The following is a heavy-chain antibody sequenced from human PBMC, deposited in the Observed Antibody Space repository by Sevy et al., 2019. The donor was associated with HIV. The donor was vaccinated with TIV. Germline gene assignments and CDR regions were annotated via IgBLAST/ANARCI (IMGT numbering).Heavy chain of an antibody. CDR2: ISSSSNII. CDR1: GFTLSPYS. Sequence: GGSLRLSCAASGFTLSPYSMEWVRQAPGKGLEWVSHISSSSNIIYYADSVEGRFTVSRDNAKNSLYLRMDSLRDEDTAVYYCARDAMRVGNSNYYYGMDVWGQGTTVTVSS. J-gene: IGHJ6*02. CDR3: ARDAMRVGNSNYYYGMDV. V-gene: IGHV3-48*02. D-gene: IGHD2-2*01.